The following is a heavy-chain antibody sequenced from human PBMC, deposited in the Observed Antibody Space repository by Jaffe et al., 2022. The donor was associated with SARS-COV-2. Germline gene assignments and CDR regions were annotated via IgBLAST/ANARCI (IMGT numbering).Heavy chain of an antibody. V-gene: IGHV3-48*03. D-gene: IGHD2-15*01. J-gene: IGHJ3*01. Sequence: EAQLVESGGGLVQPGGSLRISCAASGFMFSSHEMNWVRQAPGKGLEWISYILRSDGTRYYADSVRGRFTISRDNAESSLYLQMNSLRAEDTAVYYCVRGGYCSGGTCYSFNAFDVWGHGTKVTVSS. CDR3: VRGGYCSGGTCYSFNAFDV. CDR2: ILRSDGTR. CDR1: GFMFSSHE.